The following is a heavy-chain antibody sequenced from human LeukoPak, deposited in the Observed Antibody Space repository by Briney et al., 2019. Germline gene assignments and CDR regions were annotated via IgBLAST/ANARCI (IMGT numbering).Heavy chain of an antibody. CDR1: GFAFHNHA. D-gene: IGHD2-8*01. V-gene: IGHV3-23*01. Sequence: GGSLRLSCAASGFAFHNHAMGWVRQAPGKGLEWVSAISGSGGSTYYADSVKGRFTISRDNSKNTLYLQMNSLRAEDTAVYYCAKDPLMVYATVDYWGQGTLVTVSS. J-gene: IGHJ4*02. CDR2: ISGSGGST. CDR3: AKDPLMVYATVDY.